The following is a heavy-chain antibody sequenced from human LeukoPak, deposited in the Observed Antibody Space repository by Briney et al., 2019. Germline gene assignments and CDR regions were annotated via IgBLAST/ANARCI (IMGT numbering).Heavy chain of an antibody. J-gene: IGHJ4*02. D-gene: IGHD6-13*01. CDR2: INHSGTT. V-gene: IGHV4-34*01. Sequence: ETLSLTCVVYDRSFSGYYRSWIRPPPGKGLEWTGEINHSGTTNYNPSLKSRVTISVDTSKNQFSLHLSSVTAADTAVYYCARVAGGSSWLPADYWGQGTLVTVSS. CDR3: ARVAGGSSWLPADY. CDR1: DRSFSGYY.